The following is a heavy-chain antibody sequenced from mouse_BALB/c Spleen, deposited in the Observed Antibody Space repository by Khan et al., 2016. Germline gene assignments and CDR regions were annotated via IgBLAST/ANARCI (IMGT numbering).Heavy chain of an antibody. Sequence: EVELVESGGGLVQPGESLKLSCDSNEYEFTSHDMSWVRKPPEKRLELLAAINSAGNDTYYPDTMERRLIISRDNTKQTLYQQINSPSSENTALYYCSRHCCGSSFWFAYWGQGTLVTVSA. CDR3: SRHCCGSSFWFAY. J-gene: IGHJ3*01. V-gene: IGHV5-2*01. D-gene: IGHD1-1*01. CDR2: INSAGNDT. CDR1: EYEFTSHD.